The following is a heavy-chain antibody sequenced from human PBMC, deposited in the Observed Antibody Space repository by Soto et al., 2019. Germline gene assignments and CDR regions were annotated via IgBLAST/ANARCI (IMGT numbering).Heavy chain of an antibody. J-gene: IGHJ4*02. V-gene: IGHV4-59*01. D-gene: IGHD2-15*01. CDR1: GGSINSYY. Sequence: LSLTCTVSGGSINSYYWSWIRRPPGKGLEWIGFVYSNGTTSYNRSLKGRVTLSVDTSNNQFSLNLRSVTAADTAVYYCARTPHNWGQGTLVTVSS. CDR3: ARTPHN. CDR2: VYSNGTT.